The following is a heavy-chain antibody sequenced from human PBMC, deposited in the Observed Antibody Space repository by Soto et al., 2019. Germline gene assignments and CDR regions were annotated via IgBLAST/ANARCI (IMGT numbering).Heavy chain of an antibody. J-gene: IGHJ4*02. CDR2: IYWNGNE. V-gene: IGHV2-5*01. D-gene: IGHD3-10*01. CDR3: AHGDPGDFHY. Sequence: QITLKESGPALVKPTQTLTLTCTFSGFSLSSRGEAVGWIRQPPGKALEWLALIYWNGNERYSPSLKSRLTITKDTSKNQVVLTVTKMDPVDTATDFGAHGDPGDFHYWGQGTLGTVSP. CDR1: GFSLSSRGEA.